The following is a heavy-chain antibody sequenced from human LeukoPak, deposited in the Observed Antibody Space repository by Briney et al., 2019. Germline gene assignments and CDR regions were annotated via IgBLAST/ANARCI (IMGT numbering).Heavy chain of an antibody. CDR2: IKSDGSST. CDR1: GITFSSYW. CDR3: ARAYNSHFDY. D-gene: IGHD1-1*01. V-gene: IGHV3-74*01. Sequence: GGSLRLSCAASGITFSSYWMHWVRQAPGKGLVCVSRIKSDGSSTSYADSVKGRFTISRDDAKNTLYLQMNSLRAEDTAVYYCARAYNSHFDYWGQGALVTVSS. J-gene: IGHJ4*02.